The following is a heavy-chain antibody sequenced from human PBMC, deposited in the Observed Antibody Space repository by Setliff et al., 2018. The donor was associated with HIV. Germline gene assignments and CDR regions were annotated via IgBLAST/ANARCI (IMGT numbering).Heavy chain of an antibody. J-gene: IGHJ2*01. D-gene: IGHD3-3*01. V-gene: IGHV4-4*02. CDR1: GASIRDSKW. CDR3: ARYTIFGVVIPYWYFDL. Sequence: SETLSLTCIVSGASIRDSKWWSWVRQPPGKRPEWIGEIDHSGSTYYNPSLKSRVTISVDTSKNQFSLKLSSVTAADTAVYYCARYTIFGVVIPYWYFDLWGRGTLVTVSS. CDR2: IDHSGST.